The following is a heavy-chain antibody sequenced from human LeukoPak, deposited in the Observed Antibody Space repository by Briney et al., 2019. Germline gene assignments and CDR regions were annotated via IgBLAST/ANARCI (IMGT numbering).Heavy chain of an antibody. D-gene: IGHD5-12*01. CDR2: IYHSGST. CDR1: RYSISSGYY. CDR3: ARDREGYSGYDILDY. J-gene: IGHJ4*02. Sequence: SETLSLTCTVSRYSISSGYYWGWIRQPPGKGLEWIGSIYHSGSTYYNPSLKSRVTISVDTSKNQFSLKLRSVTAADTAVYYCARDREGYSGYDILDYWGQGTLVTVSS. V-gene: IGHV4-38-2*02.